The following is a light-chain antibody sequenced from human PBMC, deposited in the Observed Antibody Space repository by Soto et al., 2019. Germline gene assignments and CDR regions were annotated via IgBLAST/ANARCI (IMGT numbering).Light chain of an antibody. CDR1: ESISSQ. Sequence: EIVLTQSPASLSLSPGEGATLSCRASESISSQLVWYQQIPGQAPRLLIYDASNRATGVPARFSGSGSGTDFTLPIRRLKPEGFAVYYWQQPPSWPITFRQGTRLEI. CDR2: DAS. V-gene: IGKV3-11*01. CDR3: QQPPSWPIT. J-gene: IGKJ5*01.